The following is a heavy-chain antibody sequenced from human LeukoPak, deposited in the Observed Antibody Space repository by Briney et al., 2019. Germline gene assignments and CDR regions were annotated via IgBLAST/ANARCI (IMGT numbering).Heavy chain of an antibody. J-gene: IGHJ4*02. D-gene: IGHD2-15*01. CDR1: GFTFNTYR. V-gene: IGHV3-30*02. CDR3: PTPSRSCSGTACSWGVVHY. CDR2: IRHDGTTK. Sequence: PGGSLRLSCVASGFTFNTYRFHWVRQAPGKGLEWVAIIRHDGTTKYRSDSVRGRFTVSRDNSRNTLYLQMNSLGVEDTALYYCPTPSRSCSGTACSWGVVHYWGQGTLVTVSA.